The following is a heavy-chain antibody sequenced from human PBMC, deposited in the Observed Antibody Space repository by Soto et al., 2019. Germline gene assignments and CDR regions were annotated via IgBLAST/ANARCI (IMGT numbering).Heavy chain of an antibody. CDR2: IYGSGST. J-gene: IGHJ4*02. CDR3: ARATRDYGDYGYFDY. Sequence: QVRLQESGPGVVKPSETLSLTCIVSGGSISSYYWSWMRQPAGKGLEWIGRIYGSGSTNYNPSLKSRVTMSVDTSKNQFSLKLSSVTAADTAVYYCARATRDYGDYGYFDYWGQGTLVTVSS. D-gene: IGHD4-17*01. V-gene: IGHV4-4*07. CDR1: GGSISSYY.